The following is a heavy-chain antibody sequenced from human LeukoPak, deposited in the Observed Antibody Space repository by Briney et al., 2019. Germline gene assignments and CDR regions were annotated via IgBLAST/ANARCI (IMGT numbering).Heavy chain of an antibody. D-gene: IGHD3-10*01. CDR1: GYSISSGYY. Sequence: SETLSLTCTVSGYSISSGYYWGWLRPPPGKGLEWIGIIYHSGSTYYNPSLKSRVTISVDTSKNQFSLKLSSVTAADTAVYYCARRNRVLLWFGELTSNGYFDLWGRGTLVTVSS. CDR3: ARRNRVLLWFGELTSNGYFDL. V-gene: IGHV4-38-2*02. CDR2: IYHSGST. J-gene: IGHJ2*01.